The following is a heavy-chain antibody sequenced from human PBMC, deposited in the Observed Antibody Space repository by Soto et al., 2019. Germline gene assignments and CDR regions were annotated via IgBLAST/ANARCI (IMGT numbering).Heavy chain of an antibody. CDR2: VFHTGGT. Sequence: QVQLQETGPGLVKPSETLSLTCTVSSDSIAGENWWSWVRQPPGLGLEWIGEVFHTGGTNYTPSLKSLVTIEGEKSKNQFSLKLISATAAETAVYYCARVFSSGSGWMYYCDFWGQGTLVSVSS. CDR3: ARVFSSGSGWMYYCDF. CDR1: SDSIAGENW. V-gene: IGHV4-4*02. D-gene: IGHD3-22*01. J-gene: IGHJ4*02.